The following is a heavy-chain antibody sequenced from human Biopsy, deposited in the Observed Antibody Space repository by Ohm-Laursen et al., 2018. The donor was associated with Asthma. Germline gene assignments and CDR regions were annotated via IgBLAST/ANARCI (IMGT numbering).Heavy chain of an antibody. J-gene: IGHJ4*02. V-gene: IGHV3-9*01. CDR2: ISWNSGSI. Sequence: SLRLSCAASGFTFDDYGMHWVRQAPGKGLEWVSGISWNSGSIGYADSVKGRFTISRDNAKNSLYLQMNSLRVEDTALYYCAKATLGNIGKDYWGQGTLVTVSS. CDR3: AKATLGNIGKDY. D-gene: IGHD2/OR15-2a*01. CDR1: GFTFDDYG.